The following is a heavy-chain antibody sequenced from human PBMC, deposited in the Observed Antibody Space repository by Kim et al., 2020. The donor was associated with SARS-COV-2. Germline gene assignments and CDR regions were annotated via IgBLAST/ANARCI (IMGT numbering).Heavy chain of an antibody. CDR3: ARVANSFYYYGMDV. V-gene: IGHV4-59*01. Sequence: SETLSLTCTVSGGSISSYYWSWIRQPPGKGLEWIGYIYYSGSTNYNPSLKSRVTISVDTSKNQFSLKLSSVTAADTAVYYCARVANSFYYYGMDVWGQGNTVTVTS. CDR1: GGSISSYY. CDR2: IYYSGST. J-gene: IGHJ6*02.